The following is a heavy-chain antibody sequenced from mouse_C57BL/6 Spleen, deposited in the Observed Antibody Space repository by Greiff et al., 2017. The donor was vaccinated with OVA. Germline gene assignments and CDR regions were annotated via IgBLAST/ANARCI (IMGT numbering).Heavy chain of an antibody. CDR3: ARELLRPYYFDY. Sequence: QVQLQQSGPELVKPGASVKISCKASGYAFSSSWMNWVKQRPGKGLEWIGRIYPGDGDTNYNGKFKGKATLTADKSSSTAYMQLSSLTSEDSAVYFCARELLRPYYFDYWGQGTTLTVSS. J-gene: IGHJ2*01. D-gene: IGHD1-2*01. CDR2: IYPGDGDT. V-gene: IGHV1-82*01. CDR1: GYAFSSSW.